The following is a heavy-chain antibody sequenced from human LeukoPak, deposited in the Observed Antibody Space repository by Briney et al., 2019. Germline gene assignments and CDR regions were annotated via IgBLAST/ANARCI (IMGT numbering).Heavy chain of an antibody. Sequence: GRSLRLSCAASGFTFDDYAMHWVRQAPGKGLEWVSGISWNSGSIGYADSVKGRFTISRDNAKNSLYLQMNSLRAEDTALYYCPKDRGVYGSSPFDYWGQGTLVTVSS. D-gene: IGHD6-6*01. J-gene: IGHJ4*02. CDR3: PKDRGVYGSSPFDY. V-gene: IGHV3-9*01. CDR2: ISWNSGSI. CDR1: GFTFDDYA.